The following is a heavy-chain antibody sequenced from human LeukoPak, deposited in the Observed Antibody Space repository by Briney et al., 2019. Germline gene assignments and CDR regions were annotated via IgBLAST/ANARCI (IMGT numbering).Heavy chain of an antibody. CDR1: GFTFSGHA. CDR3: ARQDCSPSCYLAY. Sequence: GRSLRLSCAASGFTFSGHAMHWARQTPGKGLEWVADISYDGRNEYYADSVKGRFTISRDNSKNTLFLQMNSLRAEDTALYYCARQDCSPSCYLAYWGQGTLVTVSS. J-gene: IGHJ4*02. V-gene: IGHV3-30*04. D-gene: IGHD2-2*01. CDR2: ISYDGRNE.